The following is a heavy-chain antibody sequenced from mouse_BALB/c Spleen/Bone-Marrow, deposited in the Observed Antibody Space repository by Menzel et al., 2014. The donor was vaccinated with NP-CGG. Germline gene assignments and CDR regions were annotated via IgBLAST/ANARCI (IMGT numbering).Heavy chain of an antibody. Sequence: VMLVESGPELVKPGASMKISCKASGYSFTGYTMNWVKQSHGKNLEWIGLINPYNGGTSYNQKFKGKATLTVDKSSSTAYMELLSLTSEDSAVYYCARWDYYGYAMDYWGQGTSVTVSS. D-gene: IGHD1-1*01. V-gene: IGHV1-18*01. CDR3: ARWDYYGYAMDY. CDR2: INPYNGGT. J-gene: IGHJ4*01. CDR1: GYSFTGYT.